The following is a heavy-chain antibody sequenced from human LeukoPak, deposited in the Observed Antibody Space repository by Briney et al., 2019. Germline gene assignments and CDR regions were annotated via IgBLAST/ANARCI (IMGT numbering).Heavy chain of an antibody. CDR2: ITNNGGST. D-gene: IGHD2-15*01. J-gene: IGHJ4*02. CDR3: ARDGSDCRGGTCDRGPYDY. CDR1: GFTFSSYA. Sequence: PGGSLRLSCAASGFTFSSYAMHWVRQAPGKGLEYVSAITNNGGSTYYGNSVKGRFTISRDNSKNTLYLQMGSLRADDMAVYYCARDGSDCRGGTCDRGPYDYWGQGTLVIVSS. V-gene: IGHV3-64*01.